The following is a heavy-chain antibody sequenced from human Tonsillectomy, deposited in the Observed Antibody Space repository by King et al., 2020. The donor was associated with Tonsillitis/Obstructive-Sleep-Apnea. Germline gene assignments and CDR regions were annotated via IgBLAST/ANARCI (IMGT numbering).Heavy chain of an antibody. Sequence: VQLQESGPGLVKPSQTLSLTCTVSGGSISSGGYYWRWIRQHPGKGLEWIGYIYYSGSTYYNPSLKSRVTISVDTSKNQFSLKLSSVTAADTAVYYCARLPAATSPNYYYYYMDVWGKGTTVTVSS. CDR3: ARLPAATSPNYYYYYMDV. J-gene: IGHJ6*03. CDR2: IYYSGST. V-gene: IGHV4-31*03. CDR1: GGSISSGGYY. D-gene: IGHD2-2*01.